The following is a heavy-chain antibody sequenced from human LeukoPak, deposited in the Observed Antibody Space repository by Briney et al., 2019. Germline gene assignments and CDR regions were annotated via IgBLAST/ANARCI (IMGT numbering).Heavy chain of an antibody. V-gene: IGHV4-30-4*01. CDR3: ARGGTAFDI. CDR1: GGSISSGGYY. D-gene: IGHD1-26*01. Sequence: SETLSLTCTVSGGSISSGGYYWSWIRQPPGKGLEWIGYIHYSGSTYYNPSLKSRVAISVDRSKNQFSLKLRSVTAADTALYYCARGGTAFDIWGQGTMVTVSS. J-gene: IGHJ3*02. CDR2: IHYSGST.